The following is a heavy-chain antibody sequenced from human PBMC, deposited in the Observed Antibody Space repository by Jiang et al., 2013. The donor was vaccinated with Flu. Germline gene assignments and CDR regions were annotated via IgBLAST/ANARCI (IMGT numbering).Heavy chain of an antibody. D-gene: IGHD3-22*01. CDR3: AKDLRAGTMIVVVFSRGFDY. V-gene: IGHV3-23*04. J-gene: IGHJ4*02. Sequence: VQLVESGGGLVQPGGSLRLSCAASGFTFSSYAMSWVRQAPGKGLEWVSAISGSGGSTYYADSVKGRFTISRDNSKNTLYLQMNSLRAEDTAVYYCAKDLRAGTMIVVVFSRGFDYWGQGTLVTVSS. CDR2: ISGSGGST. CDR1: GFTFSSYA.